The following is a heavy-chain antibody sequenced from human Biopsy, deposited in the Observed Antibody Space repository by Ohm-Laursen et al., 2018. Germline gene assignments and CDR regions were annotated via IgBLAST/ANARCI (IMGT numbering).Heavy chain of an antibody. CDR3: AKDLLEWLEPS. Sequence: ASVKVSCKGSEFSFSRYDMHWVRQAPGRGLEWMGIISPSGGGTMDTQKFQDRLTMTRDTSTSTVHMELKSLKSEDTAVYYCAKDLLEWLEPSWGQGTLVIVSS. D-gene: IGHD3-3*01. CDR2: ISPSGGGT. V-gene: IGHV1-46*01. CDR1: EFSFSRYD. J-gene: IGHJ4*02.